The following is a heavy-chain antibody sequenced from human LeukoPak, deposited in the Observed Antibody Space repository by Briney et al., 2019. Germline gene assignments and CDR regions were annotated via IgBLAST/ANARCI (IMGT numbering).Heavy chain of an antibody. Sequence: ASVKVSCKASGGTFISYAISWVRQAPGQGLEWIGRIIPIFGTANYAQKFQGRVTITTDESTSTAYMELSSLRSEDTAVYYCARDRGYSYGYRFYYYYMDVWGKGTTVTVSS. J-gene: IGHJ6*03. CDR2: IIPIFGTA. CDR3: ARDRGYSYGYRFYYYYMDV. D-gene: IGHD5-18*01. V-gene: IGHV1-69*05. CDR1: GGTFISYA.